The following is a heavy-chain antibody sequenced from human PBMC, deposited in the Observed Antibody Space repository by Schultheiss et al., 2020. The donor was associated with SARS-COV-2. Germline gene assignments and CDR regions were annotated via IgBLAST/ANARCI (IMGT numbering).Heavy chain of an antibody. CDR3: AREPYCGGDCYSGWFDP. J-gene: IGHJ5*02. Sequence: SETLSLTCTVSGGSISSGGYYWSWIRQHPGKGLEWIGYIYYSGSTYYNPSLKSRVTISVDTSKNQFSLKLSSVTAADTAVYYCAREPYCGGDCYSGWFDPWGQGTLFTVSS. V-gene: IGHV4-31*03. CDR1: GGSISSGGYY. D-gene: IGHD2-21*02. CDR2: IYYSGST.